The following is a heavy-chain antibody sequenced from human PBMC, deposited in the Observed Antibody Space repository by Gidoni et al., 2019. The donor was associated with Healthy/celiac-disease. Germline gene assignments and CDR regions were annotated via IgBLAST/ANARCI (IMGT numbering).Heavy chain of an antibody. CDR2: ISYDGSNK. D-gene: IGHD4-17*01. J-gene: IGHJ1*01. CDR1: GFTFSSYG. Sequence: QVQLVESGGGVVQPGRSLRLSCAASGFTFSSYGMHWVRQAPGKGLEWVAVISYDGSNKYYADSVKGRFTISRDNSKNTLYLQMNSLRAEDTAVYYCAKEAYGDYGGYFQHWGQGTLVTVSS. V-gene: IGHV3-30*18. CDR3: AKEAYGDYGGYFQH.